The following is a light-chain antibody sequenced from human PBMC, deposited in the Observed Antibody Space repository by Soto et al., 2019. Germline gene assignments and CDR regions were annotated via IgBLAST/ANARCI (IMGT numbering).Light chain of an antibody. CDR3: HQYYVFPWT. Sequence: DVQMTQSPSTLSASVGERVTITCRASQSIGLWLAWYQEKPGKAPKPLVYDASSLQTGVSSRFSGSGSGTEYTLTISNLKPDDFATYSCHQYYVFPWTFGQGTKVEIK. J-gene: IGKJ1*01. V-gene: IGKV1-5*01. CDR1: QSIGLW. CDR2: DAS.